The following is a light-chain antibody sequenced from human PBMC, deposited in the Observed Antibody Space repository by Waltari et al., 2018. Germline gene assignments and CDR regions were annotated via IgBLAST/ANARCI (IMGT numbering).Light chain of an antibody. V-gene: IGKV3-20*01. Sequence: EIVLSQSLGTPSLSPGAGATLSCWPSQSVGKYLAWYQQKPGHAPRLLIYHTSTRPTGIPDRFSGSGSGTDFTLTICRLEPEDFAAYYCQHYVRLPATFGQGTKVEIK. CDR2: HTS. J-gene: IGKJ1*01. CDR3: QHYVRLPAT. CDR1: QSVGKY.